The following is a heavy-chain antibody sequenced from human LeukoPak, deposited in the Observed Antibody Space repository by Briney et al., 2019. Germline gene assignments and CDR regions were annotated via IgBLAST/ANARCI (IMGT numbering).Heavy chain of an antibody. V-gene: IGHV4-34*01. D-gene: IGHD2-2*01. Sequence: SDTLSLICTVYGESLSGDYGSWFRHPPGKGLEWIGEINHSGSTNYNPSLKSRVTISVDTSKNQFSLKLSSVTAADTAVYYCARGRGYQLLYWGQGTLVTVSS. J-gene: IGHJ4*02. CDR3: ARGRGYQLLY. CDR2: INHSGST. CDR1: GESLSGDY.